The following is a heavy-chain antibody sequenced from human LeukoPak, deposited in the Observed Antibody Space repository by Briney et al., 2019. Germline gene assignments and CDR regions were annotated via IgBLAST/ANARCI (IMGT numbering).Heavy chain of an antibody. D-gene: IGHD1-14*01. CDR1: GFSFSSHW. CDR3: ARSYNRVELVYY. CDR2: IKTDGSIT. J-gene: IGHJ4*02. Sequence: PGGSLRLSCAASGFSFSSHWMYWVRQPPEKGLVWVSRIKTDGSITTYADSVRGRFTISRDNAKNTLYLQMNSLRAEDTAVYYCARSYNRVELVYYWGQGTLVTVSS. V-gene: IGHV3-74*01.